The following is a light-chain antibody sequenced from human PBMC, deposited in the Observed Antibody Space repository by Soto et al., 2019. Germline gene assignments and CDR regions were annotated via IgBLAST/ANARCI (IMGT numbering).Light chain of an antibody. CDR2: WAS. CDR3: QQYYSTPPT. J-gene: IGKJ1*01. V-gene: IGKV4-1*01. CDR1: QNLLYNSNNKNY. Sequence: DVVTTQSPDSLAVSLGERATINCKSSQNLLYNSNNKNYLAWYQQRPGQPPKLLIYWASTRESGVPDRFSGSGSGTDFTLTISSLQAADVAVYYCQQYYSTPPTFGQGTKVDIK.